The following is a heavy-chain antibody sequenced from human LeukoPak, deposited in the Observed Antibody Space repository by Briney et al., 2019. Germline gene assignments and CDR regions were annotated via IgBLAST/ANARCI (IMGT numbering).Heavy chain of an antibody. CDR3: ARLRGSYSPFGY. D-gene: IGHD1-26*01. Sequence: SETLSLTCTVSGGSIISTRYYCGWIRQPPGKGLEWIATIYYSGRTFYKPSLKSRVTIFVATSKNQFSLKLRSETAADTAVYYCARLRGSYSPFGYWGQGTLVTVSS. J-gene: IGHJ4*02. V-gene: IGHV4-39*01. CDR2: IYYSGRT. CDR1: GGSIISTRYY.